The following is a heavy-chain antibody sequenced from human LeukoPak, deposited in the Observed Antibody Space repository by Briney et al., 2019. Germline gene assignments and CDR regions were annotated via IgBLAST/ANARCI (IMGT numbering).Heavy chain of an antibody. CDR1: GFTFSSYA. CDR2: ISSSGSTI. Sequence: GGSLRLSCAASGFTFSSYAMSWVRQAPGKGLEWVSYISSSGSTIYYADSVKGRFTISRDNAKNSLYLQMNSLRAEDTAVYYCARARDGYKQGAGAFDIWGQGTMVTVSS. D-gene: IGHD5-24*01. V-gene: IGHV3-48*04. CDR3: ARARDGYKQGAGAFDI. J-gene: IGHJ3*02.